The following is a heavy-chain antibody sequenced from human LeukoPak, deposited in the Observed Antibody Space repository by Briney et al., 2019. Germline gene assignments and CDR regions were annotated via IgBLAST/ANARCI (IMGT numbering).Heavy chain of an antibody. CDR3: ARDHDTYGERYFDY. V-gene: IGHV4-4*07. Sequence: SETLSLTCTVSGGSISTYYWGWIRQPAGKGLEWIGRIYTSGSTNYNPSLKSRVTISVDKSKNQFSLKLGSVTAADTAVYYCARDHDTYGERYFDYWGQGTLVTVSS. CDR1: GGSISTYY. J-gene: IGHJ4*02. CDR2: IYTSGST. D-gene: IGHD4-17*01.